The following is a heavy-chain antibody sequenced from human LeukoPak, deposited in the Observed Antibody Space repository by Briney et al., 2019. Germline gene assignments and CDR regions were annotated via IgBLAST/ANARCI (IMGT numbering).Heavy chain of an antibody. CDR1: GDSISGYY. J-gene: IGHJ3*02. CDR3: ARDRDGLNGGDFNI. CDR2: IYYSGST. Sequence: PSETLSLTCTVSGDSISGYYWNWIRQPPGKGPEWIGYIYYSGSTKYNPSLKSRVTISVDTSKNQFSLKLNSVTAADTAMYYCARDRDGLNGGDFNIWGQGTMVTVSS. D-gene: IGHD5-24*01. V-gene: IGHV4-59*01.